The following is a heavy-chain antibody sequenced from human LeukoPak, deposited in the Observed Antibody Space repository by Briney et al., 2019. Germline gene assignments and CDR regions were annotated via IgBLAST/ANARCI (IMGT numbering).Heavy chain of an antibody. V-gene: IGHV3-23*01. CDR1: GFTFSSFA. D-gene: IGHD2-15*01. J-gene: IGHJ6*02. CDR2: ITNSGVTT. CDR3: AKARLYCSSGTCSGHPATLNGMDV. Sequence: QPGGSLRLSCAASGFTFSSFAMNWVRQAPGKGLEWVSLITNSGVTTHYADSVKGRFTISRDNSRNKLYLQANSLRADDTAVYYCAKARLYCSSGTCSGHPATLNGMDVWGQGTTVTVSS.